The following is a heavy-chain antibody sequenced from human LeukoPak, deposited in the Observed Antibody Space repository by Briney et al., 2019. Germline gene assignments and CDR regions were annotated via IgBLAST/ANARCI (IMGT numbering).Heavy chain of an antibody. CDR1: GYTFRDYW. J-gene: IGHJ4*02. CDR3: NCDYARQVGY. V-gene: IGHV3-7*01. CDR2: IKADGSDK. Sequence: RTGGSLRLSCAVSGYTFRDYWMSWVRQAPGKGLEWVANIKADGSDKYYVDSVKGRFTISRENAKNSLYLQMNSLRVEDTAVYYCNCDYARQVGYWGQGTLVTVSS. D-gene: IGHD4-17*01.